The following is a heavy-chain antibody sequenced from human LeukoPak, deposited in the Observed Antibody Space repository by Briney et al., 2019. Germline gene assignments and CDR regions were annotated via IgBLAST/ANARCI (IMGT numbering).Heavy chain of an antibody. CDR1: GGSISSYY. D-gene: IGHD5-24*01. J-gene: IGHJ3*02. CDR2: IYYSGST. V-gene: IGHV4-59*01. Sequence: SETLSLTCTVSGGSISSYYWSWIRQPPGKGLEWIGYIYYSGSTNYNPSLKSRVTISVDTSKNQFSLKLSSVTAADTAVYYCARVMADGYKYLDAFDIWGQGTMVTVSS. CDR3: ARVMADGYKYLDAFDI.